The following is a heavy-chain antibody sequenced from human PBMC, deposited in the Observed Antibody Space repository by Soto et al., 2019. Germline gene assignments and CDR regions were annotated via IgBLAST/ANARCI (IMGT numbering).Heavy chain of an antibody. J-gene: IGHJ4*02. CDR2: IWYDGSNK. CDR3: AKLLYSYGLRNFDY. V-gene: IGHV3-33*06. Sequence: GGSLRLSCAASGFTFSSYGMHWVRQAPGKGLEWVAVIWYDGSNKYYADSVKGRFTISRDNSKNTLYLQMNSLRAEDTAVYYCAKLLYSYGLRNFDYWGQGTLVTVSS. D-gene: IGHD5-18*01. CDR1: GFTFSSYG.